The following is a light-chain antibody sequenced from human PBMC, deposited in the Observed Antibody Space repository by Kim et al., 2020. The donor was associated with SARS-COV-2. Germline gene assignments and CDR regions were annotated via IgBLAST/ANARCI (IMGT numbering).Light chain of an antibody. Sequence: VSPGQTASITCSGDKLGYKYACWYQQKPGQSPVLVIYQESKRPSGIPERFSGSNSGNTATLTISGTQAMDEADYYCQAWDSSTAVFGGGTQLTVL. V-gene: IGLV3-1*01. CDR3: QAWDSSTAV. J-gene: IGLJ3*02. CDR2: QES. CDR1: KLGYKY.